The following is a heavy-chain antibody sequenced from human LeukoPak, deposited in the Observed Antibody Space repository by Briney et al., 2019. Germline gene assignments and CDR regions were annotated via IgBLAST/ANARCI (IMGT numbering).Heavy chain of an antibody. V-gene: IGHV4-39*07. CDR2: IYYSGST. CDR3: ARLRIAVAAKSWFDP. Sequence: SETLSLTCTVSGGSISSSRYYWGWIRQPPGKGLEWIGSIYYSGSTYYNPSLKSRVTISVDTSKNQFSLKLSSVTAADTAVYYCARLRIAVAAKSWFDPWGQGTLVTVSS. CDR1: GGSISSSRYY. D-gene: IGHD6-19*01. J-gene: IGHJ5*02.